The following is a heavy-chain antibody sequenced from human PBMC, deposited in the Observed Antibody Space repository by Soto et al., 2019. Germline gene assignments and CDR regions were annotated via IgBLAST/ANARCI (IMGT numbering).Heavy chain of an antibody. Sequence: QMQLVESGGGVVQPGRSLRLSCGVSGFTFSSYGMHWVRQAPGKGLEWVAVIWYDASNKYYADSVQGRFTISRDNSKNTLYLQMNSLRAEDTAVYYCARVAPSNYGMDVWGQGTTVTVSS. V-gene: IGHV3-33*01. D-gene: IGHD2-2*01. CDR2: IWYDASNK. CDR1: GFTFSSYG. J-gene: IGHJ6*02. CDR3: ARVAPSNYGMDV.